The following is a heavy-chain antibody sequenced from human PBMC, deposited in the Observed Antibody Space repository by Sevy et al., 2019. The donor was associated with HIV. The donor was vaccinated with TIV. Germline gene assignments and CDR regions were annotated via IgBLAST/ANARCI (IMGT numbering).Heavy chain of an antibody. D-gene: IGHD2-2*01. V-gene: IGHV4-59*08. CDR3: ARGAVVIGTAATPVLDF. CDR1: GGSITSLY. Sequence: SETLSLTCTVSGGSITSLYWGWIRQPPGKGLEWIANIYYIGNTNYNPSLKSRVTISLDTSKNQFSLRLSSVTAADTAVYYCARGAVVIGTAATPVLDFWGLRSLVTVSS. CDR2: IYYIGNT. J-gene: IGHJ4*02.